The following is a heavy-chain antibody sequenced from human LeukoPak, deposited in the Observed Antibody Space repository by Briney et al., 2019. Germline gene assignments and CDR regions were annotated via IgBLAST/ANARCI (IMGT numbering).Heavy chain of an antibody. D-gene: IGHD3-10*01. CDR1: GGSISSYY. V-gene: IGHV4-34*01. CDR3: ARVVPIYYGMDV. Sequence: SETLSLTCTVSGGSISSYYWSWIRQPPGKGLEWIGEINHSGSTNYNPSLKSRVTISVDTSKNQFSLKLSSVTAADTAVYYCARVVPIYYGMDVWGQGTTVTVSS. CDR2: INHSGST. J-gene: IGHJ6*02.